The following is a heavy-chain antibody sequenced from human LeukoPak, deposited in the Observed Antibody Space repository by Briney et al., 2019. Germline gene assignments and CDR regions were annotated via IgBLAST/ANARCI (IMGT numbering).Heavy chain of an antibody. D-gene: IGHD6-13*01. CDR3: ARATEKYIRAAAAGTPLDY. CDR1: GFTFSSYS. Sequence: GGSLRLSCAASGFTFSSYSMNWVRQAPGKGLEWVSSISSSSSYIYYADSVKGRFTISRDNAKNSLYLQMNSLRAEDTAVYYCARATEKYIRAAAAGTPLDYWGQGTLVTVSS. V-gene: IGHV3-21*01. CDR2: ISSSSSYI. J-gene: IGHJ4*02.